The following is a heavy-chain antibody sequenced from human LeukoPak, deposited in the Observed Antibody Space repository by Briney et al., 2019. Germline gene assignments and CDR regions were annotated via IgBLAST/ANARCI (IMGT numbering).Heavy chain of an antibody. V-gene: IGHV4-34*01. J-gene: IGHJ6*03. CDR3: ARRWNDGRNYYIDV. CDR1: GGSFSNYY. Sequence: PSETLPLTCAVSGGSFSNYYWSWIRQPPGKGLEWIGEINDSGRINYNPSLMSRVTVSVDTSKNQFSLRLTSVTAPDTAVYYCARRWNDGRNYYIDVWGNGATVSVSS. D-gene: IGHD1-1*01. CDR2: INDSGRI.